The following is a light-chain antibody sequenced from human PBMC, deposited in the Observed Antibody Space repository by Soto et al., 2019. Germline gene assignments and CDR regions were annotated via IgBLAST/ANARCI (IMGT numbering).Light chain of an antibody. V-gene: IGLV2-23*02. CDR3: CSYSGSSTLYV. J-gene: IGLJ1*01. CDR1: SSDVWGYNL. Sequence: QSVLTQPASVSGAPGQSITISCTGTSSDVWGYNLVSWYQQHPGKAPKLMIYEVSKRPSGVSNRFSGSKSGNTASLTISGLQAEDEADYYCCSYSGSSTLYVFGTGTKVTVL. CDR2: EVS.